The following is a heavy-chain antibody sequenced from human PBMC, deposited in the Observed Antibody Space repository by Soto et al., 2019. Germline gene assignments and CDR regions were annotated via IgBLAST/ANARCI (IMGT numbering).Heavy chain of an antibody. J-gene: IGHJ4*02. V-gene: IGHV4-34*01. D-gene: IGHD5-18*01. CDR2: INHLTTT. Sequence: PSETLSLTCAVYGGSFSSYHWSWIRQTPGKGLEWIGEINHLTTTNYNPALKRRGIISLDTPKNHCSLNLSSVTDADTAVSYFSRGYDTALAPIFWGQGILVTVSS. CDR3: SRGYDTALAPIF. CDR1: GGSFSSYH.